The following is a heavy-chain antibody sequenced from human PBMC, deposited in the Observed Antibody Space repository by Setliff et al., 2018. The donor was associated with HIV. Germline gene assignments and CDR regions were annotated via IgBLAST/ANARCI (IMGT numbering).Heavy chain of an antibody. J-gene: IGHJ2*01. CDR3: ASLSSGSDWYFDL. Sequence: SETLSLTCTVSGGSISSYYWSWIRQPPGKGLEWIGYIYYSGSSNYNPSLKSRVTISVDTSKNHFYLKLISVTAADTAVYYCASLSSGSDWYFDLWGRGTLVTVSS. V-gene: IGHV4-59*01. CDR1: GGSISSYY. CDR2: IYYSGSS. D-gene: IGHD3-22*01.